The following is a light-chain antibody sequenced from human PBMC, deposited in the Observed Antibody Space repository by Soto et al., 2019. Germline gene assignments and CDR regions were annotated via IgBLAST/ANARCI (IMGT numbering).Light chain of an antibody. CDR2: ETS. Sequence: DVQMAQSPSAMSASVGDRVTIACRASQAISRFVAWFQHKPGRAPERLIYETSNLQPGVPSRFSGSGSGTEFTLAISGLQPEDFATYYWLQHNTYPYTVGQGTKLEIK. J-gene: IGKJ2*01. V-gene: IGKV1-17*03. CDR3: LQHNTYPYT. CDR1: QAISRF.